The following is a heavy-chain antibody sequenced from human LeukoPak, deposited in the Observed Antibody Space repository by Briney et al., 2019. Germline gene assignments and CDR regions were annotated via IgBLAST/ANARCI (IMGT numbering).Heavy chain of an antibody. D-gene: IGHD6-19*01. Sequence: PSETLSLTCTVSGGSVSSGSYYWSWIRQPPGKGLEWIGYIYYSGSTNYNPSLKSRVTISVGTSKNQFSLKLSSVTAADTAVYYCAGAWPKDSSGWYTIDYWGQGTLVTVSS. CDR2: IYYSGST. J-gene: IGHJ4*02. CDR3: AGAWPKDSSGWYTIDY. V-gene: IGHV4-61*01. CDR1: GGSVSSGSYY.